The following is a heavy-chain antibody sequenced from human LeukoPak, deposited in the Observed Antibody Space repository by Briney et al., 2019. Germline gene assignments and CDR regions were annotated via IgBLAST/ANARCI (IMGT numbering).Heavy chain of an antibody. CDR1: GGSISNYC. J-gene: IGHJ4*02. Sequence: SETLSLTCTVSGGSISNYCWSWIRQPPGKGLEWIGYIPYSGSTNYNPSLKSRVTTSIDKSKNQFSLKLSSVTAADTAVYYCARSGGYSGYDVDYWGQGTLLTVSS. CDR2: IPYSGST. V-gene: IGHV4-59*01. D-gene: IGHD5-12*01. CDR3: ARSGGYSGYDVDY.